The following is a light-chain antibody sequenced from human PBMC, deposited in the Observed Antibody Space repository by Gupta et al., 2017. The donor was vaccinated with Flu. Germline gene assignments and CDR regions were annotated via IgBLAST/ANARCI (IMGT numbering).Light chain of an antibody. Sequence: EIVLTQSPGTLSLSPGERATLSCRASQSISRSYLAWYQRKPGQAPRLLIFGASSRATGIPDRFSGSGSGTDFTFTISRLEPEDFAVYYCQQYDSSPFTFGPGTKVDIK. CDR2: GAS. CDR3: QQYDSSPFT. CDR1: QSISRSY. V-gene: IGKV3-20*01. J-gene: IGKJ3*01.